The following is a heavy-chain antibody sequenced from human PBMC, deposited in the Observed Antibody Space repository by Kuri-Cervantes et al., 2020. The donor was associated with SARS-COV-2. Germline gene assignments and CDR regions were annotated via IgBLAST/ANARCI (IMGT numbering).Heavy chain of an antibody. V-gene: IGHV4-38-2*02. CDR1: GYTISSGYY. D-gene: IGHD6-19*01. J-gene: IGHJ4*02. CDR3: ARAGIGAVAGNLDY. Sequence: SETLSLTCTVSGYTISSGYYWGWVRQPPGKVLGWFGSIYHSGSTYYNPSLKSRVTISVDTSKNQFSLKLSSVTAADTAVYYCARAGIGAVAGNLDYWGQGTLVTVSS. CDR2: IYHSGST.